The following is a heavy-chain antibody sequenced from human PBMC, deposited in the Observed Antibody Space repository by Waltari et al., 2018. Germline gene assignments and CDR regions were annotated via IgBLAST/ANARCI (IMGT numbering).Heavy chain of an antibody. CDR2: INHSGST. Sequence: QVQLQQWGAGLLKPSETLSLTCAVYGGSFSGYYWSWIRQPPGKGLEWIGEINHSGSTNYNPSLKSRVTISVDTSNNQFSLQLSSVTAADTAVYYCARTYSSSLYYFDYWGQGTLVTVSS. V-gene: IGHV4-34*01. CDR3: ARTYSSSLYYFDY. J-gene: IGHJ4*02. CDR1: GGSFSGYY. D-gene: IGHD6-13*01.